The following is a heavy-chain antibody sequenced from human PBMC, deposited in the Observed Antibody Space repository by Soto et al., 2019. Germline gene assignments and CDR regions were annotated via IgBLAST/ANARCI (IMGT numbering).Heavy chain of an antibody. CDR3: AKDLPGELLPTCFDP. CDR2: DSGSGSSK. V-gene: IGHV3-23*01. Sequence: GGSLRLSCAVSGFSFISHCLTWVHQAPGKELEWVSWDSGSGSSKYYADYVKGQFTISRDHSKKTLYLEMNGLGAEDTAVYYCAKDLPGELLPTCFDPWGQGTLVTVSS. J-gene: IGHJ5*02. D-gene: IGHD1-7*01. CDR1: GFSFISHC.